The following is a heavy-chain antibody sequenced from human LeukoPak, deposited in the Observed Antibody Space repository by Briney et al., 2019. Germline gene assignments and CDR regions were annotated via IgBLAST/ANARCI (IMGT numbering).Heavy chain of an antibody. V-gene: IGHV3-30-3*01. CDR3: ARDRIRPKRYGTDV. CDR1: RFTFSSYA. CDR2: ISYDGSNK. J-gene: IGHJ6*02. Sequence: GGSLRLSCAASRFTFSSYAMHWVRQAPGKGLEWVAVISYDGSNKYYADSVKGRFTISRDSSKNTLYLQMNSLRAEDTAVYYCARDRIRPKRYGTDVWGQGTTVTVSS.